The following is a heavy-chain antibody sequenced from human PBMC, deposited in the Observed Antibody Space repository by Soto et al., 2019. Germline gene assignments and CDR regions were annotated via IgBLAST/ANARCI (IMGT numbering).Heavy chain of an antibody. CDR2: ISSSSSTI. V-gene: IGHV3-48*04. CDR3: ARHPERIAELGRFEP. Sequence: EVQLVESGGGLVQPGGSLRLSCAASGFTFSSYSMNWVRQAPGKGLEWVSYISSSSSTIYYPDSVKGRFTISRDNAKNSLYPQMKRLTAEDTAVYYCARHPERIAELGRFEPWGQGTLVTVSS. J-gene: IGHJ5*02. CDR1: GFTFSSYS. D-gene: IGHD6-13*01.